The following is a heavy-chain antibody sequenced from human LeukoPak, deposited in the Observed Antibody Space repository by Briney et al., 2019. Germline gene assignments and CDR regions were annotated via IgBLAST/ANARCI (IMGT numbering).Heavy chain of an antibody. V-gene: IGHV4-34*01. CDR2: INHSGST. Sequence: SETLSLTCAVYGGSFSGYYWSWIRQPPGKGLEWIGEINHSGSTNYNPSLKSRVTISVDTSKNQFSLKLSSVTAADTAVYYCARTYYGSGSPFYWGQGTLVTVSS. J-gene: IGHJ4*02. CDR1: GGSFSGYY. D-gene: IGHD3-10*01. CDR3: ARTYYGSGSPFY.